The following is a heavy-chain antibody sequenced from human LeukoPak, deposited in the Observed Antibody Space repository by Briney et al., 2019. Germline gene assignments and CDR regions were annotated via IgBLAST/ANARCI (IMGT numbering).Heavy chain of an antibody. CDR3: ARLYTAMDSAQFDY. V-gene: IGHV4-31*03. Sequence: PSETLSLTCTVSGGSISSGGYCWSWIRQHPGKGLEWIGYIYYSGSPYYSPSLKSRVTISVDTSKNQFSLKLSSVTAADTAVYYCARLYTAMDSAQFDYWGQGTLVTVSS. D-gene: IGHD5-18*01. CDR1: GGSISSGGYC. CDR2: IYYSGSP. J-gene: IGHJ4*02.